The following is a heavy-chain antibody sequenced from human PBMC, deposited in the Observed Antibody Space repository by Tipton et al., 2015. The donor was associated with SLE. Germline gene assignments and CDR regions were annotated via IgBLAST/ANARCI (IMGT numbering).Heavy chain of an antibody. D-gene: IGHD2-21*01. CDR2: IYHSGST. CDR3: AGNSGHGVLGWNY. V-gene: IGHV4-38-2*02. J-gene: IGHJ4*02. Sequence: TLSLTCTVSGYSISSAYYWGWIRQPPGKGLEWIGSIYHSGSTYYNPSLKSRVTISVDTSKNQFSLKLSSVTAADTAMYYCAGNSGHGVLGWNYWGQGTLVTVSS. CDR1: GYSISSAYY.